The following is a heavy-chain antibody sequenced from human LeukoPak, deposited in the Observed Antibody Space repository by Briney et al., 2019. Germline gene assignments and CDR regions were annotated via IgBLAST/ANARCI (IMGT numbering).Heavy chain of an antibody. J-gene: IGHJ4*02. V-gene: IGHV3-21*01. D-gene: IGHD2-15*01. Sequence: GGSLRLSCAASGFTLSSYSMNWVRQAPGKGLEWVSSISSSSSYIYYADSVKGRFTISRDNAKNSLYLQMNSLRAEDTAVYYCAREIGGGLGPGYWGQGTLVTVSS. CDR1: GFTLSSYS. CDR3: AREIGGGLGPGY. CDR2: ISSSSSYI.